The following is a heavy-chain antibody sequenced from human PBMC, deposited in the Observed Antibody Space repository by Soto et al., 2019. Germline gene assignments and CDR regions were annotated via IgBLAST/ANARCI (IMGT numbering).Heavy chain of an antibody. J-gene: IGHJ5*02. CDR2: ISAYNGNT. Sequence: QVQLVQSGAEVKKPGASVKVSCKASGYTFTSYGISWVRQAPGQGLEWMGWISAYNGNTNYAQKLQGRVTMTTDTSTSTAYXXXXSLXXXXXXXXXXXXXXXXYGSGSYFYNWFDPXXXGXXXTVSX. V-gene: IGHV1-18*01. CDR1: GYTFTSYG. CDR3: XXXXXXYGSGSYFYNWFDP. D-gene: IGHD3-10*01.